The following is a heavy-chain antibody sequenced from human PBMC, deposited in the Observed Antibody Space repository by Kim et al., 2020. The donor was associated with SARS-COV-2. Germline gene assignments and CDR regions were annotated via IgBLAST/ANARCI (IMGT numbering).Heavy chain of an antibody. CDR1: GFTFDDYA. CDR2: ISWNSGSI. Sequence: GGSLRLSCAASGFTFDDYAMHWVRQAPGKGLEWVSGISWNSGSIGYADSVKGRFTISRDNAKNSLYLQMNSLRAEDTALYYCAKDITEALEGTNWFDPWGQGTLVTVSS. J-gene: IGHJ5*02. V-gene: IGHV3-9*01. D-gene: IGHD1-1*01. CDR3: AKDITEALEGTNWFDP.